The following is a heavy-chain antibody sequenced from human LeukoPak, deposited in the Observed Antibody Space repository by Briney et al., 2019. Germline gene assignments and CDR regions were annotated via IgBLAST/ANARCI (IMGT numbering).Heavy chain of an antibody. V-gene: IGHV4-59*01. J-gene: IGHJ5*02. CDR1: GGSISSTF. CDR3: ARSHSSGWSKFDP. Sequence: PSETLSLTCTVSGGSISSTFWSWIRQPPGKGLEWIGLISKSASAKYNPSLESRVTISMDTSKNQFSLRLSSVAAADTAVYYCARSHSSGWSKFDPWGQGTLVTISS. D-gene: IGHD6-19*01. CDR2: ISKSASA.